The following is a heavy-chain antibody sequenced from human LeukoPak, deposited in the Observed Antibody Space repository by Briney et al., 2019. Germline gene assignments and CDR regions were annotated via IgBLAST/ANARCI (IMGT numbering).Heavy chain of an antibody. V-gene: IGHV3-11*01. CDR3: ASDIVATSGDF. J-gene: IGHJ4*02. CDR2: ITSSGDDI. CDR1: GFTFSDYY. D-gene: IGHD5-12*01. Sequence: GGSLRLSCAASGFTFSDYYMSWIRQAPGKGLEWVAYITSSGDDIYYADSVRGRFTISRDNAKNALFLRMSSLRVEDTATYYCASDIVATSGDFWGQGTLVTVSS.